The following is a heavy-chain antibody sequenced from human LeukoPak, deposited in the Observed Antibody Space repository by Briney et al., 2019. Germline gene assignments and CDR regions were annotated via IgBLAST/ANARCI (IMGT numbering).Heavy chain of an antibody. D-gene: IGHD5/OR15-5a*01. V-gene: IGHV4-39*01. CDR3: ARRVYGTSQYY. Sequence: PSETLSLTCTVSGGSIGNSNSFWAWIRQPPGKGLEWIGTIYYSGITHYSPSLKSRVTISVDTSKNQFSLKLSSVTATDTALYYCARRVYGTSQYYWGQGALVTVSS. CDR2: IYYSGIT. CDR1: GGSIGNSNSF. J-gene: IGHJ4*02.